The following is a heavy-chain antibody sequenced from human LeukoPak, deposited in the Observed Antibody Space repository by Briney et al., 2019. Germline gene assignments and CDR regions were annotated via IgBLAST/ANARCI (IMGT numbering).Heavy chain of an antibody. CDR1: GGSISSSNW. CDR3: ARNVRNPGYYYGMDV. V-gene: IGHV4-4*02. Sequence: PSGTLSLTCAVSGGSISSSNWWSWVRQPPGKGLEWIGEIYHSGSTNYNPSLKSRVTISVDKSKNRFSLKLSSVTAADTAVYYCARNVRNPGYYYGMDVWGQGTTVTVSS. D-gene: IGHD1-14*01. J-gene: IGHJ6*02. CDR2: IYHSGST.